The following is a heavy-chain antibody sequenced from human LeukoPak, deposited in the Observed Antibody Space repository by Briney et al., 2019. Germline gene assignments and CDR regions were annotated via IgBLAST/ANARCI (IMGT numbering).Heavy chain of an antibody. CDR2: ISYDGSNN. V-gene: IGHV3-30-3*01. CDR3: ARDRNGMDV. D-gene: IGHD1-1*01. Sequence: GGSLRLSCAASGFTFSSDAMHWVRQAPGKGLEWVAVISYDGSNNYYADSVKGRLTISRDNSKNTLYLQMNSLRAEDTAVYYCARDRNGMDVWGQGTLVTVSS. J-gene: IGHJ4*02. CDR1: GFTFSSDA.